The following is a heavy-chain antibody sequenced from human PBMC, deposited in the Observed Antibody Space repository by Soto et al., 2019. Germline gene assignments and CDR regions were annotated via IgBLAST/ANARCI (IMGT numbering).Heavy chain of an antibody. CDR2: ISYDGSNK. Sequence: QVQLVESGGGVVQPGRSLRLSCAASGFTFSSYGMHWVRQAPGKGLEWVAVISYDGSNKYYADSVKGRFTISRDNSKNTLYLQMNSLGAEDTAVYYCAKGPYNGYGFDPWGQGTLVTVSS. J-gene: IGHJ5*02. V-gene: IGHV3-30*18. D-gene: IGHD1-1*01. CDR1: GFTFSSYG. CDR3: AKGPYNGYGFDP.